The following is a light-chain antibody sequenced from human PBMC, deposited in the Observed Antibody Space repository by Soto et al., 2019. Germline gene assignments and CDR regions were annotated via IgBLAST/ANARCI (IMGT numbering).Light chain of an antibody. Sequence: DIEMTQSPATMSVSPGEGATLSCRARQSVSGKLAWYQHQPGQTHRLLISGASGRATGIPDRFSASGSGTDFTLARSRLEPEDSAVFYCHLYGASPPTFGQGTKVDIK. J-gene: IGKJ1*01. CDR1: QSVSGK. V-gene: IGKV3-20*01. CDR3: HLYGASPPT. CDR2: GAS.